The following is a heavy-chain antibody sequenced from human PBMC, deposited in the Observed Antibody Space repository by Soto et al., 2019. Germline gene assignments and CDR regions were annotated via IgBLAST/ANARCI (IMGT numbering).Heavy chain of an antibody. CDR3: ARRYSSGWYGVYYFDY. J-gene: IGHJ4*02. D-gene: IGHD6-19*01. Sequence: QLQLQESGPGLVKPSETLSLTCTVSGGSISSSSYYWGWIRQPPGKGLEWIGSIYYSGSTYYNPSLKSRVTISVDTSKNQFSLKLSSVTAADTAVYYCARRYSSGWYGVYYFDYWGQGTLVTVSS. CDR2: IYYSGST. CDR1: GGSISSSSYY. V-gene: IGHV4-39*01.